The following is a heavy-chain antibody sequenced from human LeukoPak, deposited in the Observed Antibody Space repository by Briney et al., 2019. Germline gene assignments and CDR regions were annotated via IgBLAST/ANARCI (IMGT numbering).Heavy chain of an antibody. CDR2: ISYDGSNK. V-gene: IGHV3-30*18. Sequence: LSGGSLRLSCAASGFTFSSYGMHWVRQAPGKGLEWVAVISYDGSNKYYADSVKGRFTISRDNSKNTLYLQMNSLRAEDTAVYYCAKDLQAYSSNWLMDYWGQGTLVTVSS. CDR3: AKDLQAYSSNWLMDY. J-gene: IGHJ4*02. D-gene: IGHD6-13*01. CDR1: GFTFSSYG.